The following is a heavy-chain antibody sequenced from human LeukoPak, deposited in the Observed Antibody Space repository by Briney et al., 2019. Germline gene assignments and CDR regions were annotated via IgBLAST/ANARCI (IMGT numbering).Heavy chain of an antibody. D-gene: IGHD3-22*01. V-gene: IGHV3-74*01. J-gene: IGHJ4*02. CDR2: INSDGTST. CDR1: GFTFSSYW. Sequence: GGSLRLSCAASGFTFSSYWMHWVRQAPGKGLVWVSRINSDGTSTSYAGSVKGRFTISRDNAKSTLYLQMKSLRAEDTAVYYCARGNYYDSSGPFDYWGQGTLVTVSS. CDR3: ARGNYYDSSGPFDY.